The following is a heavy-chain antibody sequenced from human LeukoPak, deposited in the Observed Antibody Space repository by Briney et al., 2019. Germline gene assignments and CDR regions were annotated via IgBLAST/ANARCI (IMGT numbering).Heavy chain of an antibody. J-gene: IGHJ6*02. CDR3: ARVATGYDFWSGYPPVYYYGMDV. CDR2: IGGSNGIT. CDR1: RFTFNSYA. Sequence: QSGGSLRLSCAASRFTFNSYAMSWVRQAPGKGLEWVSVIGGSNGITFYVGSVKGRFTISRDNSKNTLYLQMNRLRAEDMAVYYCARVATGYDFWSGYPPVYYYGMDVWGQGTTVTVSS. D-gene: IGHD3-3*01. V-gene: IGHV3-23*01.